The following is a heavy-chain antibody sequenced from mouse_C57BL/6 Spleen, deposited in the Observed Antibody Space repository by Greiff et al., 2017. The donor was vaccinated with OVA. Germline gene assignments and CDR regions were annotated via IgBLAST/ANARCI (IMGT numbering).Heavy chain of an antibody. Sequence: VQLQQSGPELVKPGASVKISCKASGYTFTDYYMNWVKQSHGQSLEWIGDINPNNGGTSYNQKFKGKATLTVDKSSSTAYMELRSLTSEDSAVYYCAKARQLRLRGYYDYWGQGTTLTVSS. V-gene: IGHV1-26*01. D-gene: IGHD3-2*02. CDR3: AKARQLRLRGYYDY. CDR2: INPNNGGT. CDR1: GYTFTDYY. J-gene: IGHJ2*01.